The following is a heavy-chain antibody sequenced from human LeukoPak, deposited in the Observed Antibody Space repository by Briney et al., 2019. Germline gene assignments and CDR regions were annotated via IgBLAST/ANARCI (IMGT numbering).Heavy chain of an antibody. J-gene: IGHJ4*02. Sequence: GGSLRLSCAASGFTFSSYGMHWVRQAPGKGLEWVAFIRYDGSNKYYADSVKGRFAISRDNSKNTLYLQMNSLRAEDTAVYYCARTWLQLWLVGYWGQGTLVTVSS. CDR1: GFTFSSYG. CDR3: ARTWLQLWLVGY. V-gene: IGHV3-30*02. CDR2: IRYDGSNK. D-gene: IGHD5-18*01.